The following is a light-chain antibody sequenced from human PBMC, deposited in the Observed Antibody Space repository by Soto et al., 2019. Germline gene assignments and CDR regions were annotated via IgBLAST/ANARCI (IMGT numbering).Light chain of an antibody. CDR1: ESISRH. CDR2: AAS. V-gene: IGKV1-39*01. CDR3: QQSYSTLSIS. J-gene: IGKJ5*01. Sequence: DLQMTQSPSSLSASVGDRVTITCRASESISRHLNWYQQKPGKAPNLLIYAASTLQNGVPSRFSGSGSGTDFTLTIISLQPEDFATYYCQQSYSTLSISFGQGTRLEIK.